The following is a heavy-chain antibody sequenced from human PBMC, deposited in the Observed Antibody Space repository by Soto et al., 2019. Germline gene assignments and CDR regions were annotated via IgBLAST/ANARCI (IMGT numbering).Heavy chain of an antibody. V-gene: IGHV3-23*01. CDR1: GFTFSSYA. D-gene: IGHD2-15*01. J-gene: IGHJ5*02. CDR3: AKDALRALGYCSGGSCKDQGWFDP. Sequence: EVQLLESGGGLVQPGGSLRLSCAASGFTFSSYAMSWVRQAPGKGLEWVSAISGSGGSTYYADSVKGRFTISRDNSKNTPYLHMNSVRAEDTGVNYCAKDALRALGYCSGGSCKDQGWFDPWGQGTLVTVSS. CDR2: ISGSGGST.